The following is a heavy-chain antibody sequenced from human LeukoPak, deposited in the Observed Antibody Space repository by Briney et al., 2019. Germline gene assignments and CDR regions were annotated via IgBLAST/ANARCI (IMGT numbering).Heavy chain of an antibody. D-gene: IGHD3-22*01. CDR3: ARDSGYEFDY. J-gene: IGHJ4*02. Sequence: GGSLRLSSAASGFTVSSNYMSWVRQAPGKGLEWVSVIYSGGSTYYADSVKGRFTISRDNSKNTLYLQMNSLRAEDTAVYYCARDSGYEFDYWGQGTLVTVSS. V-gene: IGHV3-53*01. CDR1: GFTVSSNY. CDR2: IYSGGST.